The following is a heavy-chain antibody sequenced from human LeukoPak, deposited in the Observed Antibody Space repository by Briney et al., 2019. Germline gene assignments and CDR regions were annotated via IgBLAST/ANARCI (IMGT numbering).Heavy chain of an antibody. Sequence: ASVKVSCKDSNYTFIRYGITWVRQAPGQGLEWLAWISPYNGNTKYAQKFQGRVTMTTDTSTSTAYMELRSLTSDDTAVYYCAREESIGRYQFLHDSWGQGTLVTVSS. J-gene: IGHJ4*02. D-gene: IGHD1-26*01. CDR2: ISPYNGNT. V-gene: IGHV1-18*01. CDR1: NYTFIRYG. CDR3: AREESIGRYQFLHDS.